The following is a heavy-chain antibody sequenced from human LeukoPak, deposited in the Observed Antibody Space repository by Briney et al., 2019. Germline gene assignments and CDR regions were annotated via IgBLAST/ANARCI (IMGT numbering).Heavy chain of an antibody. D-gene: IGHD3-10*01. CDR3: TTDDMVRGVPYYFDY. CDR2: IRSKAYGGTT. CDR1: GFTFGDYA. V-gene: IGHV3-49*04. Sequence: GGSLRLSCTASGFTFGDYAMSWVRQAPGKGLEWVGFIRSKAYGGTTEYAASVKGRFTISRDDSKSIAYLQMNSLKTEDTAVYYCTTDDMVRGVPYYFDYWGQGTLVTVSS. J-gene: IGHJ4*02.